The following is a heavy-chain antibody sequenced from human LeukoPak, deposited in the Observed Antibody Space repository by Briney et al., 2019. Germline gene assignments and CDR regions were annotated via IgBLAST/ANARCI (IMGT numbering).Heavy chain of an antibody. CDR1: GFTFTNYA. D-gene: IGHD3-9*01. J-gene: IGHJ4*02. CDR2: ITGSDGSS. V-gene: IGHV3-23*01. Sequence: GGSLRLSCVASGFTFTNYAMSWVRQAPGKGLEWVSAITGSDGSSYYADSVMGRFTISRDNSKNTLYLQVNSLRAEDTAVYYCAKWGGYDILTGYYVPDYWGQGTLVTVSS. CDR3: AKWGGYDILTGYYVPDY.